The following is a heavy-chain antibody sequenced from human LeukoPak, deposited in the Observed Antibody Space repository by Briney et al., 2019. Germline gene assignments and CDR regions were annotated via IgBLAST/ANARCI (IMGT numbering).Heavy chain of an antibody. CDR2: IYYSGST. J-gene: IGHJ5*02. D-gene: IGHD4-11*01. V-gene: IGHV4-61*01. CDR3: ASYYSNWFDP. Sequence: SETLSLTCTVSGGSVSSGSYYWSWIRQPPGRGLEWIGYIYYSGSTNYNPSPKSRVTISVDTSKNQFSLKLSSVTAADTAVYYCASYYSNWFDPWGQGTLVTVSS. CDR1: GGSVSSGSYY.